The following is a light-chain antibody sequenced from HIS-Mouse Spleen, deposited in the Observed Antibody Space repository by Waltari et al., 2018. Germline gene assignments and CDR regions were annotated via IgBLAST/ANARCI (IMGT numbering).Light chain of an antibody. CDR1: QGISNY. J-gene: IGKJ4*01. Sequence: DIQMTQSPSSLSASVVDRVTITCRASQGISNYLAWYQQKPGKVPKLLIYAASTLQSGVPSRFSGSGSGTDFTLTISSLQPEDVATYYCQKYNSAPVTLTFGGGTKVEIK. CDR3: QKYNSAPVTLT. CDR2: AAS. V-gene: IGKV1-27*01.